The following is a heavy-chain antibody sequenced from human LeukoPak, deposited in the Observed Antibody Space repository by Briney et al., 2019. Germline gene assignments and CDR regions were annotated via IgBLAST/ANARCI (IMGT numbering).Heavy chain of an antibody. D-gene: IGHD6-6*01. CDR2: IKQDGSQK. J-gene: IGHJ5*02. CDR3: ARTRWGPTGAALRWFDP. Sequence: GGSLRLSCVASGFTFTNYWMNWVRQAPGKGLEWVASIKQDGSQKSYVDSVKGRFTISRDNAKNSLSLQMDSLRAEDTAVYYCARTRWGPTGAALRWFDPWGQGTLVTVST. CDR1: GFTFTNYW. V-gene: IGHV3-7*03.